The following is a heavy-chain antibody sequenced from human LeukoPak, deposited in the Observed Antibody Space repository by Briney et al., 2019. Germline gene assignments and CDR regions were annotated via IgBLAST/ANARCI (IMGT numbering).Heavy chain of an antibody. Sequence: PGRSLRLSCAASGFTFDDYAMPWVRQAPGKGLEWVSGISWNSGSIGYADSVKGRFTISRDNAKNSLYLQMNSLRAEDTALYYCAKDTGSGSYYVIDYWGQGTLVTVSS. CDR3: AKDTGSGSYYVIDY. J-gene: IGHJ4*02. V-gene: IGHV3-9*01. CDR1: GFTFDDYA. CDR2: ISWNSGSI. D-gene: IGHD1-26*01.